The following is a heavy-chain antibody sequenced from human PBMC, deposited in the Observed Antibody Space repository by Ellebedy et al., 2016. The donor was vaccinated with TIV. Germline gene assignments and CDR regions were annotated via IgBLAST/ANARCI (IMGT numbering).Heavy chain of an antibody. D-gene: IGHD2/OR15-2a*01. Sequence: SETLSLTXAVYGGSFSGYYWSWIRQPPGKGLEWIGEINHSGSTNYNPSLKSRVTISVDTSKNQFSLKLSSVTAADTAVYYCARKNWLHFFDYWGQGTLVTISS. J-gene: IGHJ4*02. CDR1: GGSFSGYY. CDR2: INHSGST. CDR3: ARKNWLHFFDY. V-gene: IGHV4-34*01.